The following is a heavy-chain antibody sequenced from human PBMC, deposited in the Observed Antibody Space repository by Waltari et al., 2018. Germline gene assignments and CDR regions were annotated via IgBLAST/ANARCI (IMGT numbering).Heavy chain of an antibody. D-gene: IGHD3-16*01. CDR2: IWYDGTRK. V-gene: IGHV3-33*01. CDR1: GFTFSSYA. J-gene: IGHJ6*02. Sequence: QMQLVESGGGVVQPGRSLRLSCTGSGFTFSSYALHWVRQAPGKGLEWVGTIWYDGTRKKYADSLKGRVTISRDNSKNTLYLEMNNVKVADTSIYYCARDGEIMGETTKYGMDVWGQGTMVTVSS. CDR3: ARDGEIMGETTKYGMDV.